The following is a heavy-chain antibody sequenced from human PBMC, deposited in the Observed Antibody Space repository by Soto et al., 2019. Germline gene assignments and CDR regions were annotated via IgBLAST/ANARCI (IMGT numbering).Heavy chain of an antibody. V-gene: IGHV3-23*01. CDR2: ITGLGGGT. J-gene: IGHJ4*02. Sequence: HLLESGGGLVQPGGSLRLSCAASGFTFSNYAVSWVRQAPGKGLEWVSSITGLGGGTYYADSVQGRFIISRDNSKNPLSLQMNSLRAEDTAIYCCAKDRKCGVVTAYRALDYWGQGTLVTVSS. D-gene: IGHD2-21*02. CDR3: AKDRKCGVVTAYRALDY. CDR1: GFTFSNYA.